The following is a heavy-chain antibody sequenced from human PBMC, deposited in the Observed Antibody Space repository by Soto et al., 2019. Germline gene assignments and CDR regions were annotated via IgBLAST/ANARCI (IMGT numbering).Heavy chain of an antibody. CDR1: GFTFSSYA. J-gene: IGHJ4*02. Sequence: QVQLVESGGGVVQPGRSLRLSCAASGFTFSSYAMHWVRQAPGKGLEWVAVISYDGSNKYYADSVKGRFTISRDNSKNTLYLQMNSLRAEDTAVYYCARDRHDSSGRYPYFDYWGQGTLVTVSS. V-gene: IGHV3-30-3*01. CDR3: ARDRHDSSGRYPYFDY. D-gene: IGHD3-22*01. CDR2: ISYDGSNK.